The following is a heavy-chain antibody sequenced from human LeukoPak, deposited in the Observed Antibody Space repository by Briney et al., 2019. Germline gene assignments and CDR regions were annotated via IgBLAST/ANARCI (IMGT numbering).Heavy chain of an antibody. J-gene: IGHJ3*02. CDR3: AKVRGYDAFDI. Sequence: GGSLRLSCAASGFTLSSYAMSWVRQAPGKGLEWVSTISGSGGSTSYADSVKGRFTISRDNSKNTLYLQMNNLRAEDTAVYYCAKVRGYDAFDIWGQGTMVTVSS. CDR1: GFTLSSYA. D-gene: IGHD3-10*01. V-gene: IGHV3-23*01. CDR2: ISGSGGST.